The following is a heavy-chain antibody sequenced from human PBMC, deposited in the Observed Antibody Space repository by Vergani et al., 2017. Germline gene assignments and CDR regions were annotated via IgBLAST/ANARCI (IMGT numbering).Heavy chain of an antibody. V-gene: IGHV4-34*01. J-gene: IGHJ4*02. D-gene: IGHD3-10*01. CDR1: GGSFSGYY. CDR2: INHSGST. Sequence: QVQLQQWGAGLLKPSETLSLTCAVYGGSFSGYYWSWIRQPPGKGLEWVGEINHSGSTNYNPSLKSRVTISVETSKNQFSLKLSSVTAADTAVYYCARGFTVRGVIDYWGQGTLVTVSS. CDR3: ARGFTVRGVIDY.